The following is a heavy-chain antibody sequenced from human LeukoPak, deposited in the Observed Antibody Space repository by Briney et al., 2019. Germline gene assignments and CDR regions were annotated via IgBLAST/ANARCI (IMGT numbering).Heavy chain of an antibody. V-gene: IGHV3-30*04. D-gene: IGHD2-2*01. J-gene: IGHJ4*02. CDR2: ISSDGSNK. Sequence: GGSLRLSCAASGFTFSTYAIHWVRQAPGKGPEWVAIISSDGSNKYYGDSVKGRFTVSRDSSKNTPYLQMNSLRPEDTAVYYCARTGDCSSTSCYLPFDYWGQGTLVTVSS. CDR1: GFTFSTYA. CDR3: ARTGDCSSTSCYLPFDY.